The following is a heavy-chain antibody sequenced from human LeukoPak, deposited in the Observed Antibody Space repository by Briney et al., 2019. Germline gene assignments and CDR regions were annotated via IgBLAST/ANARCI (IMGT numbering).Heavy chain of an antibody. CDR3: ARDLRSYSSGWHVSDY. D-gene: IGHD6-19*01. V-gene: IGHV1-2*02. CDR2: INPNSGGT. CDR1: GYTFTGYY. J-gene: IGHJ4*02. Sequence: ASVKVSCKASGYTFTGYYMHWVRQAPGQGLEWMGWINPNSGGTNYAQKFQGRVTMTRDTSISTAYMELSRLRSDDTAVYYCARDLRSYSSGWHVSDYWGQGTLVTVSS.